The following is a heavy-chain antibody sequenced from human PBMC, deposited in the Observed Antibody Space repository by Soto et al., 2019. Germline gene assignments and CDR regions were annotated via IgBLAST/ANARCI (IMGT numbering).Heavy chain of an antibody. J-gene: IGHJ5*02. CDR1: GYTFTSYG. CDR3: VRYKVRGVTQAWFDP. Sequence: QVQLVQSVAEVMKPGASVKVSCKASGYTFTSYGISWVRQAPGQGLEWMGWISGYNGNTNYAQKFLGRVTMTTDTSTSTAKMELRSLRADDRAVYYCVRYKVRGVTQAWFDPWGQGTLVPVSS. D-gene: IGHD3-10*01. V-gene: IGHV1-18*01. CDR2: ISGYNGNT.